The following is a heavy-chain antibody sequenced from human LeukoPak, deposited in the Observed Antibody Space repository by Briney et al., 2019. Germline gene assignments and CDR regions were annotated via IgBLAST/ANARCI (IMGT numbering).Heavy chain of an antibody. CDR1: GGSIITTSW. V-gene: IGHV4-4*02. Sequence: SETLSLTCGVSGGSIITTSWWSWVRQPPGKGLEWIGEVHLNGTTNYNPSLESRVSMSIDKSKNQLSLKLSSVTAADTATYYCTRESGAFSPFGFWGQGTLVTVSS. J-gene: IGHJ4*02. CDR2: VHLNGTT. D-gene: IGHD1-26*01. CDR3: TRESGAFSPFGF.